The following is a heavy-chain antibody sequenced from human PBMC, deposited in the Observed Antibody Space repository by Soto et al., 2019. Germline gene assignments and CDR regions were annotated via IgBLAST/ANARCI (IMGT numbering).Heavy chain of an antibody. CDR1: GGSISSSSYY. V-gene: IGHV4-39*01. J-gene: IGHJ3*02. CDR2: VYYSGST. CDR3: ARIVATPGDDAFDI. D-gene: IGHD5-12*01. Sequence: SETLSLTCTVSGGSISSSSYYWGWIRQPPGKGLEWIGSVYYSGSTYYKTSLKSRVTISVDTSKNQFSLRLSSVTAADTAVYYCARIVATPGDDAFDIWGQGTMVTVSS.